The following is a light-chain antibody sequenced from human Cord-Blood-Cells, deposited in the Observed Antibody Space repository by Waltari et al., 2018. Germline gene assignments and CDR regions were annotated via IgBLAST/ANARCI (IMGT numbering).Light chain of an antibody. V-gene: IGKV3-15*01. J-gene: IGKJ4*01. CDR3: QQYNNWPPLT. CDR2: GAS. CDR1: HSVSSN. Sequence: IVMTQTPATLSVSPGERATLPCRASHSVSSNLAWYQQKPGQAPRLLIYGASTRATGIPARFSGSGSETEFTLTISSLQSEDFAVYYCQQYNNWPPLTFGGGTKVEIK.